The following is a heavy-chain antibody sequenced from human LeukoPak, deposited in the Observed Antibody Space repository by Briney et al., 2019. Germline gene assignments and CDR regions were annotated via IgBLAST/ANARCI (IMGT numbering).Heavy chain of an antibody. J-gene: IGHJ3*02. D-gene: IGHD3-22*01. CDR2: IYYSGST. V-gene: IGHV4-59*08. CDR3: ARRGHYYDSSGPGAFDI. Sequence: SETLSLTCTVSGGSISSYYWSWIRQPPGKGLEWIGYIYYSGSTNYNPSLKSRVTISVDTSKNQFSLKLSSVTAADTAVYYCARRGHYYDSSGPGAFDIWGQGTMVTVSS. CDR1: GGSISSYY.